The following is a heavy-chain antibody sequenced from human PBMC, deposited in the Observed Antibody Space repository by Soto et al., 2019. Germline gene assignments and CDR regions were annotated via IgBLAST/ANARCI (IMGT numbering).Heavy chain of an antibody. CDR2: IYYSGST. Sequence: TSETLSLTCTVSGGSISSYYWSWIRQPPGKGLEWIGYIYYSGSTNYNPSLKSRVTISVDTSKNQFSLKLSSVTAADTAVYYCAREGSGYRPNWFDPWGQGTLVTVSS. CDR1: GGSISSYY. CDR3: AREGSGYRPNWFDP. D-gene: IGHD5-12*01. V-gene: IGHV4-59*01. J-gene: IGHJ5*02.